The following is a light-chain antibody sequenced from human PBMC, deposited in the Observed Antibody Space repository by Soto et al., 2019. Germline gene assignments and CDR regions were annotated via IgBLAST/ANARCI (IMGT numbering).Light chain of an antibody. Sequence: EIVLTQSPATLSLSPGERATLSCRASQSVSSYLAWYQQKPGQAPRLLIYDASNRATGIPARFSVSGSGTDFTLTISSLEPEYFAVYYCQQRSNWPPGFGPGTKVDIK. CDR1: QSVSSY. CDR3: QQRSNWPPG. J-gene: IGKJ3*01. V-gene: IGKV3-11*01. CDR2: DAS.